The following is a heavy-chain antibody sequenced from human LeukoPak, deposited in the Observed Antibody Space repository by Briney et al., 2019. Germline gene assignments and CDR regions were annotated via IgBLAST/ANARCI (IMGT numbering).Heavy chain of an antibody. J-gene: IGHJ4*02. D-gene: IGHD6-13*01. V-gene: IGHV1-8*01. CDR3: ARGGSSWYTFDY. CDR1: GYTFTSYD. Sequence: ASVKVSCKASGYTFTSYDINWVRQATGQGLEWMGWMNPNSGNTGYAQKFQGRVTLTRNTSISTAYMEQSRLRSEDTAVYYCARGGSSWYTFDYWGQGTLVTVSS. CDR2: MNPNSGNT.